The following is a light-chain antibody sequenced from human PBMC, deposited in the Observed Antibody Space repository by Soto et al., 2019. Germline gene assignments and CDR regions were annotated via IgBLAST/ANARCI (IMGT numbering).Light chain of an antibody. Sequence: QSVLIQPASVSGSPGQSITISCTGTSRDVGGSNYVSWYQHHPHRAPKLLIYEVSYRPSGVSSRFSGSKSGNTASLTISGLQAEDEAEYFCFSFTTTSTHVFGTGTKVTVL. J-gene: IGLJ1*01. V-gene: IGLV2-14*01. CDR3: FSFTTTSTHV. CDR1: SRDVGGSNY. CDR2: EVS.